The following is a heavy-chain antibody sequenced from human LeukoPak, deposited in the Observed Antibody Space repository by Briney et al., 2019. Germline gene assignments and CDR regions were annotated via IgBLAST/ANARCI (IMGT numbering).Heavy chain of an antibody. V-gene: IGHV3-23*01. D-gene: IGHD3-22*01. J-gene: IGHJ3*02. CDR1: GFTFSKYA. CDR2: ISGRGTGT. CDR3: AKEIFSVTMRIEVQGAFDI. Sequence: GGSLRVSCEGSGFTFSKYAMSWVRQAPGKGLEWVSAISGRGTGTYYADSVKGRFTISRDNSVNMLYLQMNSLRAEDTAIYYCAKEIFSVTMRIEVQGAFDIWGQGTMVSVSS.